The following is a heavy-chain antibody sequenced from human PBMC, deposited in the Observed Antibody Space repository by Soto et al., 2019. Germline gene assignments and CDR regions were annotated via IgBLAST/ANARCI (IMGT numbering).Heavy chain of an antibody. CDR3: ATGRKMADFNWFDP. CDR1: GYTLTELS. CDR2: FDPEDGET. Sequence: ASVKVSCKVSGYTLTELSMHWVRQAPGKGLEWMGGFDPEDGETIYAQKFQGRVTMTEDTSTDTAYMELSSLRSEDTAVYYCATGRKMADFNWFDPWGQGTLVTVCS. V-gene: IGHV1-24*01. J-gene: IGHJ5*02.